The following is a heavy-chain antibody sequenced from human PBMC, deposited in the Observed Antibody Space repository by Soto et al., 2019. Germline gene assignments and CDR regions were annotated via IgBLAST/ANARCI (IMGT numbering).Heavy chain of an antibody. D-gene: IGHD1-26*01. V-gene: IGHV4-30-4*01. J-gene: IGHJ4*02. CDR3: VTVNLVGAAYYFDY. CDR2: VYYSGTT. Sequence: PSETLPLTCTVSGGSIRNGDYYWGWIRQPPGKGLEWIGYVYYSGTTYSHPSLNSRVSISVDTSENQFSLRLTSVTAADTAVYYCVTVNLVGAAYYFDYWGPGTLVTVSS. CDR1: GGSIRNGDYY.